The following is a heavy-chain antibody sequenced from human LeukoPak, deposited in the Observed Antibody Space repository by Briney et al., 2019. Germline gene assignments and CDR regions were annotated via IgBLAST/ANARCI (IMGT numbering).Heavy chain of an antibody. Sequence: ASVKVSCKASGYTFTSYGISWVRQAPGQGLEWMGWISAYNGNTNYAQKLQGRVTVTTDTSTSTAYMELRSLRSDDTAVYYCARAVGYCSSTSCYSLDYWGQGTLVTVSS. V-gene: IGHV1-18*01. J-gene: IGHJ4*02. CDR1: GYTFTSYG. CDR3: ARAVGYCSSTSCYSLDY. D-gene: IGHD2-2*02. CDR2: ISAYNGNT.